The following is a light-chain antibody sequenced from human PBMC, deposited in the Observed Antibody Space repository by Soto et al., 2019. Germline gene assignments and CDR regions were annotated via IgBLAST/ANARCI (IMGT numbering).Light chain of an antibody. CDR2: EVT. J-gene: IGLJ1*01. CDR3: SSYAGSNTLV. V-gene: IGLV2-8*01. CDR1: SSDVDIYNY. Sequence: QSALTQPPSASGSPGQSVTISCTGTSSDVDIYNYVSWYQQHPGKAPKLIIYEVTKRPSVVPDRFSGSKSGNTASLTVSGLQTDDEAEYYCSSYAGSNTLVFGTGTKLTVL.